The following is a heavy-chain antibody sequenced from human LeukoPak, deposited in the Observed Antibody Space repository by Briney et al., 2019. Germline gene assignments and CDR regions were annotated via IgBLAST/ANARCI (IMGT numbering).Heavy chain of an antibody. Sequence: GGSLRLSCAASGFTFSNAWMSWVRQAPGKGLEWGGRIKSKTDGGTTDYAAPVKGRFTISRDDSKNTLYLQMNSLKTEDTAVYYCTTIRAVTLSDWGQGTLVTVSS. CDR3: TTIRAVTLSD. CDR2: IKSKTDGGTT. D-gene: IGHD3-10*01. J-gene: IGHJ4*02. V-gene: IGHV3-15*01. CDR1: GFTFSNAW.